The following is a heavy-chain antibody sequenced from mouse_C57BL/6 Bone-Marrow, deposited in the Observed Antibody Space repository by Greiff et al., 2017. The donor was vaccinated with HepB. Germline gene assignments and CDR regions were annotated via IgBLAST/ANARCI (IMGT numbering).Heavy chain of an antibody. CDR3: ARQTRYFDV. CDR1: GFTFSDYG. J-gene: IGHJ1*03. CDR2: ISNLAYSI. V-gene: IGHV5-15*01. Sequence: EVNVVESGGGLVQPGGSLKLSCAASGFTFSDYGMAWVRQAPRKGPEWVAFISNLAYSIYYADTVTGRFTISRENAKNTLYLEMSSLRSEDTAMYYCARQTRYFDVWGTGTTVTVSS.